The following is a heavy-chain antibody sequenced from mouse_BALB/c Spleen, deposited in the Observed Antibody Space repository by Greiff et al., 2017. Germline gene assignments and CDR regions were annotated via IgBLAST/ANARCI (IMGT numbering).Heavy chain of an antibody. J-gene: IGHJ3*01. CDR3: TTMITSWFAY. CDR1: GYTFTSYY. Sequence: QVQLQQSGAELVKPGASVKLSCKASGYTFTSYYMYWVKQRPGQGLEWIGEINPSNGGTNFNEKFKSKATLTVDKSSSTAYMQLSSLTSEDSAVYYCTTMITSWFAYWGQGTLGTVSA. D-gene: IGHD2-4*01. V-gene: IGHV1S81*02. CDR2: INPSNGGT.